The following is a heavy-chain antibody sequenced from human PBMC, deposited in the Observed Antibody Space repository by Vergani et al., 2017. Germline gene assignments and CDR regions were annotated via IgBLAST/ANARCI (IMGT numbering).Heavy chain of an antibody. CDR2: IIPIFGTA. CDR1: GGTFSSYA. D-gene: IGHD2-15*01. Sequence: VQLLESGGGLVQPGSSVKVSCKASGGTFSSYAISWVRQAPGQGLEWMGGIIPIFGTANYAQKFQGRVTITADESTSTAYMELSSLRSEDTAVYYCARGDVVVVAAKPYAFDIWGQGTMVTVSS. J-gene: IGHJ3*02. V-gene: IGHV1-69*01. CDR3: ARGDVVVVAAKPYAFDI.